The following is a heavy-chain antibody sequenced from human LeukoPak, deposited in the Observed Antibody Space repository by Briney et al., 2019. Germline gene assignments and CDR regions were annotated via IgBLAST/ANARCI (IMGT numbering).Heavy chain of an antibody. V-gene: IGHV3-7*01. CDR3: ARQGGTWRSSSS. Sequence: GGSLRLSCAASGFSFSTYWMSWVRQAPGKGLEWVANIKEDGSEEHYMDSVKGRFTISRDNAKNSLYLLMNSLRAEDTALYFCARQGGTWRSSSSWGQGALVTVSS. CDR2: IKEDGSEE. D-gene: IGHD2-2*01. CDR1: GFSFSTYW. J-gene: IGHJ5*02.